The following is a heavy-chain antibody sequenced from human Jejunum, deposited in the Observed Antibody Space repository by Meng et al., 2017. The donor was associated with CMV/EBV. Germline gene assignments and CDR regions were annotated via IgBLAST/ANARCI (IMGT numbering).Heavy chain of an antibody. CDR3: ARLQWAAFDY. J-gene: IGHJ4*02. CDR1: GFTFSSYE. CDR2: ISTSGSTI. V-gene: IGHV3-48*03. D-gene: IGHD4-11*01. Sequence: CAASGFTFSSYEMNWVRQAPGKGLEWVSFISTSGSTIYYADSVKGRFTISRDNAKNSLFLQMNSLRAEDTAVYYCARLQWAAFDYWGQGALVTVSS.